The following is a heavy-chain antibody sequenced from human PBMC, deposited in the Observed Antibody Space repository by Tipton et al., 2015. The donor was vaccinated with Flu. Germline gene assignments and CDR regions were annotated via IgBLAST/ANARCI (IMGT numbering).Heavy chain of an antibody. V-gene: IGHV4-59*12. CDR1: GGSISSYY. J-gene: IGHJ3*02. Sequence: TLSLTCTVSGGSISSYYWSWIRQPPGKGLEWIGYIYYSGSTNYNPSLKSRVTISVDTSKNQFSLKLSSVTAADTAVYYCARYRRLVVPAAILRSAFDIWGQGTMVTVSS. CDR3: ARYRRLVVPAAILRSAFDI. D-gene: IGHD2-2*01. CDR2: IYYSGST.